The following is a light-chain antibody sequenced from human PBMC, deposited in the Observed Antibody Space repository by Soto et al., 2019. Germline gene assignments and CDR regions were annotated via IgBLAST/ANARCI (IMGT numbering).Light chain of an antibody. CDR3: MQGTHWPPT. CDR2: QVS. CDR1: QSLVYTDGNTY. V-gene: IGKV2-30*01. Sequence: DGVMTQSPLSLPVTLGQPASISCRSSQSLVYTDGNTYLNWFHQRPGQSPRRLIYQVSTRDSGVPYRFSGGVSGYDFTLNSDRVEAEDVWFYYCMQGTHWPPTIGGGTTVEIK. J-gene: IGKJ4*01.